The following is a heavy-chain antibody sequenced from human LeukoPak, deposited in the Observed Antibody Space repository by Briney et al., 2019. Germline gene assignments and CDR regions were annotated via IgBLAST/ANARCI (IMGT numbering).Heavy chain of an antibody. CDR3: ARTNWNYVPGKNWFDP. V-gene: IGHV1-69*05. CDR1: GGTFSSYA. CDR2: IIPIFGTA. Sequence: SVKVSCKASGGTFSSYAISWVRQAPGQGLEWMGGIIPIFGTANYAQKFQGRVTITTDESTSTAYMELSSLRSEDTAVYYCARTNWNYVPGKNWFDPWGQGTLVTVSS. J-gene: IGHJ5*02. D-gene: IGHD1-7*01.